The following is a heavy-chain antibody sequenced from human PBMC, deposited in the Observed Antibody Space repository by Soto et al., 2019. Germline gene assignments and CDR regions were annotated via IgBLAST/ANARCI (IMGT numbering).Heavy chain of an antibody. V-gene: IGHV1-69*13. D-gene: IGHD1-7*01. CDR3: AGRNWNYATSYYYYGMDV. J-gene: IGHJ6*02. Sequence: SVKVSCKTSGGTFSSYAISWVRQAPGQGLEWMGGIIPIFGTANYAQKFQGRVTITADESTSTAYMELSSLRSEDTAVYYCAGRNWNYATSYYYYGMDVWGQGTTVTVSS. CDR1: GGTFSSYA. CDR2: IIPIFGTA.